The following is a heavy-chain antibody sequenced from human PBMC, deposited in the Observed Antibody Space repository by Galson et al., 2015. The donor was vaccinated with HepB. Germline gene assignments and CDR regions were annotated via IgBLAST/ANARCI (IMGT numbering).Heavy chain of an antibody. CDR3: AKGRVYYDFWSGYPDY. D-gene: IGHD3-3*01. V-gene: IGHV3-9*01. Sequence: SLRLSCAASGFTFDDYAMHWVRQAPGKGLEWVSGISWNSGSIGYADSVKGRFTISRDNAKNSLYLQMNSLRAEDTALYYCAKGRVYYDFWSGYPDYWGQGTLVTVSS. J-gene: IGHJ4*02. CDR2: ISWNSGSI. CDR1: GFTFDDYA.